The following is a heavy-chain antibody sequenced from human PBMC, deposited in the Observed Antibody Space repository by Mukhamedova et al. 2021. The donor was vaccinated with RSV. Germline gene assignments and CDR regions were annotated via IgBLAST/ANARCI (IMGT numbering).Heavy chain of an antibody. CDR3: ARDGHDFWSGYYTVNWFDS. V-gene: IGHV4-39*07. J-gene: IGHJ5*01. Sequence: GKGLEWIGSIYYSGSTYYNPSLKSRVTISVDTSKNQFSLKLSSVTAADTAVYYCARDGHDFWSGYYTVNWFDSWGQGTLVTVSS. CDR2: IYYSGST. D-gene: IGHD3-3*01.